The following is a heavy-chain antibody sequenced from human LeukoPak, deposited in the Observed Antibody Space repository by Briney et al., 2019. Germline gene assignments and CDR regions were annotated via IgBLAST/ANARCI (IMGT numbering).Heavy chain of an antibody. V-gene: IGHV1-24*01. Sequence: GASVTVSCKVSGFTLTDLSMHWVRQAPGKGLEWMGGFDPEDGETIYAQKFQGRVTMTEDTSTDTAYVELSSLRSEDTAVYYCATAYRYGSGSYVAWGQGTLVTVSS. CDR1: GFTLTDLS. CDR2: FDPEDGET. CDR3: ATAYRYGSGSYVA. J-gene: IGHJ5*02. D-gene: IGHD3-10*01.